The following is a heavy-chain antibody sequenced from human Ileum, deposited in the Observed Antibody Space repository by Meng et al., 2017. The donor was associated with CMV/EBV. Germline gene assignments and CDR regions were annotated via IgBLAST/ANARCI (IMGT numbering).Heavy chain of an antibody. D-gene: IGHD3-3*01. Sequence: GSNVNTSYTAWCRQDPGREREGGSVCNSDGKTNNKASEQGRFTITIDRYTNTLKLQMNSRRFEATDVYYCARVNPAMFGEVNSFDPWGQGTLVTVSS. CDR2: CNSDGKT. J-gene: IGHJ5*02. CDR1: GSNVNTSY. CDR3: ARVNPAMFGEVNSFDP. V-gene: IGHV3-66*02.